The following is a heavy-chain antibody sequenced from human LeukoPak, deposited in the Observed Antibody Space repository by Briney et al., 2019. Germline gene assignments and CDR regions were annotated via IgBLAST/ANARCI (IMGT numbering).Heavy chain of an antibody. CDR3: ARGYCSGGSCSFDY. V-gene: IGHV4-4*07. CDR2: MFYSGNT. CDR1: GASITSYH. Sequence: PSETLSLTCTVSGASITSYHWSWIRQPAGKGLEWLGRMFYSGNTDHNPSLKSRLTMSIDTSKNQFSLKLSSVTAADTAVYFCARGYCSGGSCSFDYWGQGTLVTVSS. J-gene: IGHJ4*02. D-gene: IGHD2-15*01.